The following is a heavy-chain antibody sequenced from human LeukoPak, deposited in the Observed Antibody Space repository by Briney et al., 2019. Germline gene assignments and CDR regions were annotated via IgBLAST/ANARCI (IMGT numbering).Heavy chain of an antibody. V-gene: IGHV3-48*03. Sequence: GGSLRLSCAGSGFIFRSYEMNWVRQAPGKGPEWVAYISASASTTYYADSVKGRFTISRDNAKNSLYLQMNSPRAEDTAVYYCARVADYGAGSYLHDDYWGQGTLVTVSS. D-gene: IGHD3-10*01. CDR3: ARVADYGAGSYLHDDY. CDR1: GFIFRSYE. CDR2: ISASASTT. J-gene: IGHJ4*02.